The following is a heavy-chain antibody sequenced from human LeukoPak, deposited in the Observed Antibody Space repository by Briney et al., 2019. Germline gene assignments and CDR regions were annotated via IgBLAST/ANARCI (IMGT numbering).Heavy chain of an antibody. V-gene: IGHV4-38-2*02. CDR3: ARHNLGGYCCRTSCLLDWFDP. D-gene: IGHD2-2*01. CDR2: IYHSRST. J-gene: IGHJ5*02. CDR1: GYPLSSGYY. Sequence: SETLSLPCTVSGYPLSSGYYRGWIRHRPGKGLEWIEIIYHSRSTYSHPSVESRVTISVDTSKNQSSPKLSSATAADTAVYYCARHNLGGYCCRTSCLLDWFDPWGHGTLVTVSS.